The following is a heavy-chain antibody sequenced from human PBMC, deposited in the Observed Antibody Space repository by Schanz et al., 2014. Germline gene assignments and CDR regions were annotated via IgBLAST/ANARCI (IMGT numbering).Heavy chain of an antibody. Sequence: QLQLQESGPGLVKPSETLSLICSVSGGSINSNSYYWGWIRQPPGKGLEWIGNVFYTGTTYTNPSLRSRLTLSVDTSNNRSPLKLPSGTAADTAVYFCARHGPLAGIPLDYWGRGTLVTVSS. D-gene: IGHD6-19*01. V-gene: IGHV4-39*01. CDR1: GGSINSNSYY. CDR2: VFYTGTT. J-gene: IGHJ4*02. CDR3: ARHGPLAGIPLDY.